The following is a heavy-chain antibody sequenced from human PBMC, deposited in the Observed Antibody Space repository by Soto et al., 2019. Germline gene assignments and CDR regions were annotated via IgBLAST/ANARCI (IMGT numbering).Heavy chain of an antibody. Sequence: GASVKVSCKASGYTLTSYAMHWVRQAPGQRFEWMGWINGGNGNTKYSQKFQGRVTITRDTSASTVYMELSSLRSEDTAVYHCARGTRFLESLVMGYFDHWGQGTVVTVSS. D-gene: IGHD3-3*01. CDR3: ARGTRFLESLVMGYFDH. CDR1: GYTLTSYA. J-gene: IGHJ4*02. V-gene: IGHV1-3*01. CDR2: INGGNGNT.